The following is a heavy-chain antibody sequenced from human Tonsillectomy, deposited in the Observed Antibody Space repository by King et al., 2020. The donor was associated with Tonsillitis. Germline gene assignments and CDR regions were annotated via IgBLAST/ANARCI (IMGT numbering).Heavy chain of an antibody. V-gene: IGHV5-10-1*03. CDR1: GYTFTTFW. J-gene: IGHJ3*01. D-gene: IGHD3-9*01. CDR2: IDPSDSSS. CDR3: ATYYNTLTPYLYRDAFDL. Sequence: QLVQSGAEVKEPGGSLRISCKGSGYTFTTFWINWVRQMPGKGLECMGRIDPSDSSSKYSLSCKGHVTISADKSFNTSFLQWSSLRASDTAMYYCATYYNTLTPYLYRDAFDLWGQGTMVTVSS.